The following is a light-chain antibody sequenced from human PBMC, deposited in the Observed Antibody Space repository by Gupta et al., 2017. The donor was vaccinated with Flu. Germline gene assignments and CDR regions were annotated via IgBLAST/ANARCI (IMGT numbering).Light chain of an antibody. J-gene: IGKJ2*01. CDR1: QNIGSY. Sequence: DIQSTDSPSSLSASVGDRVTIACRASQNIGSYFYWYKQRPGEAPKRLISAISNGQRGVSPRFSGRGCGKELTLTISRRQREDIAPYNSQQSIGSSMYTFGQGTKVEIK. V-gene: IGKV1-39*01. CDR3: QQSIGSSMYT. CDR2: AIS.